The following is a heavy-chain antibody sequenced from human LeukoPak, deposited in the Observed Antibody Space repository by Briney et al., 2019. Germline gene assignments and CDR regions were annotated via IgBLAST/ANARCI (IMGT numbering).Heavy chain of an antibody. CDR3: AMNYYDSSGYYY. CDR2: IYYSGST. CDR1: GGSISSYY. D-gene: IGHD3-22*01. J-gene: IGHJ4*02. Sequence: MTSETLSLTCTVSGGSISSYYWSWIRQPPGKGLEWIGYIYYSGSTNYNPSLKSRVTISVDTSKNQFSLKLSSVTAADTAVYYYAMNYYDSSGYYYWGQGTLVTVSS. V-gene: IGHV4-59*01.